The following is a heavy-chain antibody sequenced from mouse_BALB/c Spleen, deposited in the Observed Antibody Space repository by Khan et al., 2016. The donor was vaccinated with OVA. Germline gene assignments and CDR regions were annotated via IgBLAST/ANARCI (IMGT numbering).Heavy chain of an antibody. CDR3: TKGGDDGGYSMDY. D-gene: IGHD1-1*01. J-gene: IGHJ4*01. CDR1: GYSFTDYT. V-gene: IGHV1-18*01. Sequence: EVQLQESGPELVKPGVSMKISCKASGYSFTDYTINWVKQSHGKNLEWIGLINPYNGGTRYNQKFRGKATLTVDKSSSTAYMELLSLTSEDSAVXDCTKGGDDGGYSMDYWGQGTSVTVSS. CDR2: INPYNGGT.